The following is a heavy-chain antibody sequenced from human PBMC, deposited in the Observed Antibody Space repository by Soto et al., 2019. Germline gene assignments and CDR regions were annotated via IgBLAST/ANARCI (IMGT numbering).Heavy chain of an antibody. CDR1: GGTFSSYA. V-gene: IGHV1-69*12. CDR3: ARGVAVAGDYYYYYGMDV. D-gene: IGHD6-19*01. J-gene: IGHJ6*02. CDR2: IIPIFGTA. Sequence: QVQLVQSGAEVKKPGSSVKVSCKASGGTFSSYAISWVRQAPGQGLEWMGGIIPIFGTANYAQKFQGRVTITADEXTXTXXMELSSLRAEDTAVYYCARGVAVAGDYYYYYGMDVWGQGTTVTVSS.